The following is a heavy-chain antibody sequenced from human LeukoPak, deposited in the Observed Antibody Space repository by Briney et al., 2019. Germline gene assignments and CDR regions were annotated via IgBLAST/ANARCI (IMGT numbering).Heavy chain of an antibody. CDR3: ASPPASGWSDFDY. CDR1: GYTFTSYG. V-gene: IGHV1-2*06. Sequence: ASVKVSCKASGYTFTSYGISWVRQAPGQGLEWMGRINPNSGGKNYAQKFQGRVTMTRDTSISTAYMELSRLKSDDTAVYYCASPPASGWSDFDYWGQGTLVTVSS. J-gene: IGHJ4*02. D-gene: IGHD6-19*01. CDR2: INPNSGGK.